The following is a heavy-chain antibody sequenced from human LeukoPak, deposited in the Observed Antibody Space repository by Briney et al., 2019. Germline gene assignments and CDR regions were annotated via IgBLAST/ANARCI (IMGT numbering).Heavy chain of an antibody. J-gene: IGHJ3*02. CDR1: GFTFSSYS. D-gene: IGHD5-24*01. Sequence: PGGSLRLSCAASGFTFSSYSMNWVRQAPGKGLEWVSYISSSSSSTIYYADSVKGRFTISRDNAKNSLYLQMNSLRAEDTAVYYCARERDGLGGAFDIWGQGTMVTVSS. V-gene: IGHV3-48*04. CDR3: ARERDGLGGAFDI. CDR2: ISSSSSSTI.